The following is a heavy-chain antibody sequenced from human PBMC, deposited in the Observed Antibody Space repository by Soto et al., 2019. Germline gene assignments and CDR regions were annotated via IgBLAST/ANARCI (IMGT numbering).Heavy chain of an antibody. J-gene: IGHJ4*02. D-gene: IGHD6-19*01. Sequence: DVQLLESGGALVQPGGSLRLSCAASGFTFSSYAMTWVRQAPGKGLEWVSTVSGSGGNTYYADSVKGRFTISRDNSENTLSLQMISLRAEDMAIYYCAKGPHSSGWHYFDYWGQGTLVTVSS. CDR2: VSGSGGNT. CDR3: AKGPHSSGWHYFDY. V-gene: IGHV3-23*01. CDR1: GFTFSSYA.